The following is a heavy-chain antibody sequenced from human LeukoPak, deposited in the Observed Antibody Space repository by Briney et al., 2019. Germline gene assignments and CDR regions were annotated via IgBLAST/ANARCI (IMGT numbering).Heavy chain of an antibody. V-gene: IGHV4-39*07. D-gene: IGHD4-23*01. Sequence: PSETLSLTCTVSGGSISSSSYYWGWIRQPPGKGLEWIGSIYYSGSTYYNPSLKSRVTISVDTSKNQFSLKLNSVTAADTAVYYCTRGHYGSNSDYDYWGQGTLVTVSS. CDR1: GGSISSSSYY. J-gene: IGHJ4*02. CDR3: TRGHYGSNSDYDY. CDR2: IYYSGST.